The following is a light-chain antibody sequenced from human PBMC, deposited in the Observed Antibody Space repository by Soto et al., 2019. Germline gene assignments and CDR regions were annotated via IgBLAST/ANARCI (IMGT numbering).Light chain of an antibody. V-gene: IGLV1-44*01. J-gene: IGLJ1*01. CDR1: SSNIGSNT. CDR2: SHN. Sequence: QAVVTQPPSASGTPGQRVTISCSGSSSNIGSNTVNWYQQLPGTAPKLLIYSHNHRPSGVPDRFSGSQSGTSASLAISGLQSEDEADYYCAAWDDSLYGYVFGTGTKVTVL. CDR3: AAWDDSLYGYV.